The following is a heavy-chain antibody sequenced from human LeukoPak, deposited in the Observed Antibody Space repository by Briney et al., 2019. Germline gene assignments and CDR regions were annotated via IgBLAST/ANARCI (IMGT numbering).Heavy chain of an antibody. CDR2: ISSSSYI. CDR1: GFTFSSYS. CDR3: AGDLPFWSGHSWFDP. Sequence: GGSLRLSCAASGFTFSSYSMNWVRQAPGKGLEWVSSISSSSYIYYADSVKGRFTISRDNAKNSLYLQMNSLRAEDTAVYYCAGDLPFWSGHSWFDPWGQGTLVTVSS. V-gene: IGHV3-21*01. D-gene: IGHD3-3*01. J-gene: IGHJ5*02.